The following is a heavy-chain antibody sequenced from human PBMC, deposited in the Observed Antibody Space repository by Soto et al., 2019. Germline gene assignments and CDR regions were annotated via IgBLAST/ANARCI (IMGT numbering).Heavy chain of an antibody. CDR2: INHSGST. CDR1: GGYFTVNY. CDR3: ARARYYDFWSGYNVPHYYYYYMDV. J-gene: IGHJ6*03. V-gene: IGHV4-34*01. D-gene: IGHD3-3*01. Sequence: SDNLSLTNAIHGGYFTVNYCSYIYPPSGTGLYWIGEINHSGSTNYNPSLKSRVTISVDTSKNQFSLKLSSVTAADTAVYYCARARYYDFWSGYNVPHYYYYYMDVWGKGTTVS.